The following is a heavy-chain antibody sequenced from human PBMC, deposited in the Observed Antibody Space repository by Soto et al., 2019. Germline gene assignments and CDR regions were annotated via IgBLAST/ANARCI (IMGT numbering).Heavy chain of an antibody. CDR1: GGSISRLSYC. CDR3: ATRQGGSYNWFDP. J-gene: IGHJ5*02. CDR2: LYDSGNP. V-gene: IGHV4-39*01. D-gene: IGHD2-15*01. Sequence: PSETLSLTCTVSGGSISRLSYCWAWIRQPPGKGLDWIGTLYDSGNPYDSPSLNSRVTISVDTSKNQFSPKLSSVTAADTAVYYCATRQGGSYNWFDPWGQGTLVTVSS.